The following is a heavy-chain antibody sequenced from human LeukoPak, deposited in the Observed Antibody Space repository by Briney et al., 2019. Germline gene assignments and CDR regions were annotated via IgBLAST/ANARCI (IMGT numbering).Heavy chain of an antibody. J-gene: IGHJ4*01. Sequence: ASVKVSCKASGYTFTSYAMHWVRQAPGQRLEWMGWINAGNGNTKYSQKFQGRVTITRDTSASTAYMELSSLRSEDTAVYYCGREGVAGTGLDYWGQGTLVTVSS. D-gene: IGHD6-13*01. V-gene: IGHV1-3*01. CDR1: GYTFTSYA. CDR2: INAGNGNT. CDR3: GREGVAGTGLDY.